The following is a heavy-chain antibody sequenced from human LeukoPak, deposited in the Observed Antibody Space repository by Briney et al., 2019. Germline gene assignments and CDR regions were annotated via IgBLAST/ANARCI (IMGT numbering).Heavy chain of an antibody. CDR2: ISSSSSYI. J-gene: IGHJ4*02. CDR1: GFTCSSYS. D-gene: IGHD6-13*01. CDR3: ARDLGSSSPNAY. V-gene: IGHV3-21*01. Sequence: GGSLMLFCAASGFTCSSYSMNWVRQTPGKGLEWVSSISSSSSYIYYADSVKGRFTISRDNAKNSLYLQMNSLRAEDTAVYYCARDLGSSSPNAYWGQGTLVTVSS.